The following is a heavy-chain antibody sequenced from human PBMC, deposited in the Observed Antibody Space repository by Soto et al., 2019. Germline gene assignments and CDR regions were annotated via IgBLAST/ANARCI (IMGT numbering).Heavy chain of an antibody. D-gene: IGHD3-22*01. Sequence: SVKVSCKTSGGTFGSYAISWVRQAPGQGLEWMRGIIPIFSTPNYAQKFQGRVTITADESTSTAYMELSSLRSEDTAVYYCARPIQYYFDTSAQSAWFDPWGQGTLVTVSS. CDR2: IIPIFSTP. CDR3: ARPIQYYFDTSAQSAWFDP. J-gene: IGHJ5*02. CDR1: GGTFGSYA. V-gene: IGHV1-69*13.